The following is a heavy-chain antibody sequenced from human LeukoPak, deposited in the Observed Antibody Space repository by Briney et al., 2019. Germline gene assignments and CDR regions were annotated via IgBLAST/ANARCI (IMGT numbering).Heavy chain of an antibody. J-gene: IGHJ4*02. CDR1: GFTFSDFG. V-gene: IGHV3-30*02. D-gene: IGHD1-26*01. Sequence: GGSLRLSCEASGFTFSDFGMHWVRQAPGKGLEWVAFIRRDGDVIYYADSVKGRFTVSRDSSKNTLYLQMNSLRAEDTAVYYCASALLSGSYGDYWGQGTLVTVSS. CDR3: ASALLSGSYGDY. CDR2: IRRDGDVI.